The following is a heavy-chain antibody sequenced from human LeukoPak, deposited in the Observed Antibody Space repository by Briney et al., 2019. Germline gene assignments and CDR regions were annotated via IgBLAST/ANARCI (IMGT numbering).Heavy chain of an antibody. CDR1: GFTFSSYS. Sequence: GGSLRLSCAASGFTFSSYSMNWVRQAPGKGLEWVSSISSSSSYIYYADSIKGRFTISRDNAKNSLYLQMSRLRDEDTAVYYCASGDGSGTYYNYWGQGTLVTVSS. V-gene: IGHV3-21*01. J-gene: IGHJ4*02. CDR3: ASGDGSGTYYNY. CDR2: ISSSSSYI. D-gene: IGHD3-10*01.